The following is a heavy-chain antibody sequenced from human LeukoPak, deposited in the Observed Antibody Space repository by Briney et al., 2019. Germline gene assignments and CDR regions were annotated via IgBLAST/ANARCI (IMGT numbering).Heavy chain of an antibody. D-gene: IGHD3-3*01. CDR3: ARDGPYSDSWNXPFPFDX. CDR1: GFTFSTYF. J-gene: IGHJ3*01. Sequence: GGSLRLSCAASGFTFSTYFMTWVRQAPGKGLEWVSSISTMSTYTHYADSVKGRFTISRDNAKNPRYLDMNSLRAEDTAVYYCARDGPYSDSWNXPFPFDXWGQGTMVTVS. V-gene: IGHV3-21*01. CDR2: ISTMSTYT.